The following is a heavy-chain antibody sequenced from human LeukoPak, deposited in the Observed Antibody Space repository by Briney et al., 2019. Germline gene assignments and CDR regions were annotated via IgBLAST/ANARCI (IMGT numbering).Heavy chain of an antibody. Sequence: GGSLRLSCAASGFTFSSNYMSWVRQAPGKGLEWVSVIYSGGSTYYADSVTGRFTISRDNSKNTLYLQMNSLRAEDTAVYYCARDFTAAADTDWGQGTLVTVSS. CDR3: ARDFTAAADTD. V-gene: IGHV3-66*02. CDR2: IYSGGST. CDR1: GFTFSSNY. D-gene: IGHD6-13*01. J-gene: IGHJ4*02.